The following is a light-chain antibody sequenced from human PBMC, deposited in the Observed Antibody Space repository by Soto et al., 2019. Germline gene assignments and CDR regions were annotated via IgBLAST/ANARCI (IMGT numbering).Light chain of an antibody. Sequence: EIVLTQSPGTLSLSPGERATLSCRASQSFSSSYLAWYQQKPGQAPRLLIYGASSRATGIPGRFSGSGSGTDFTLTISRLEPEDFAVYYCQHYGSALFTFGPGTKVDIK. CDR1: QSFSSSY. J-gene: IGKJ3*01. CDR3: QHYGSALFT. CDR2: GAS. V-gene: IGKV3-20*01.